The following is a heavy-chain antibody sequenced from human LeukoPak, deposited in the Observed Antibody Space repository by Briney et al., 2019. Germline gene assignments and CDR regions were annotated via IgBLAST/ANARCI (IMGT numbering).Heavy chain of an antibody. Sequence: PSETLSLTCSVSVSNYFNNAYYWGWIRQPPGRGLEWIASIRHDGHTYYNPSLKSQVSISIDMSRNQFSLKLTSLTAADTAVYYCARQVATKGEWAFDVWGQGTMVTVSS. CDR3: ARQVATKGEWAFDV. V-gene: IGHV4-38-2*02. J-gene: IGHJ3*01. CDR1: VSNYFNNAYY. CDR2: IRHDGHT. D-gene: IGHD5-12*01.